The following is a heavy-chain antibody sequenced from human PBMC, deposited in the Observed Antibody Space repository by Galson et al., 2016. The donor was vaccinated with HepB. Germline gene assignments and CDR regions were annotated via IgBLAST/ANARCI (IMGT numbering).Heavy chain of an antibody. V-gene: IGHV4-39*01. J-gene: IGHJ6*02. D-gene: IGHD1-26*01. CDR1: GASASSHY. CDR3: ASHPPSGYYYYGLDV. Sequence: SETLSLTCSVSGASASSHYWGWIRQPPGKGLEWIGRMYYSGSTNYNPSLKSRVTISVDTAKNQFSLKLKSVTAADTAVYYCASHPPSGYYYYGLDVWGQGTTVTVSS. CDR2: MYYSGST.